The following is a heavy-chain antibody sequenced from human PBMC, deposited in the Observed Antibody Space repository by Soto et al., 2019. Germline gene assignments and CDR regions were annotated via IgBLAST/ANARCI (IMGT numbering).Heavy chain of an antibody. CDR3: ARDLYGDGIYFDY. J-gene: IGHJ4*02. CDR1: GGSISSSSYY. Sequence: PSETLSLTCTVSGGSISSSSYYWGWIRQPPGKGLEWIGSIYYSGSTYYNPSLKSRVTISVDTSKNQFSLKLSSVTAADTAVYYCARDLYGDGIYFDYWGQGTLVTV. CDR2: IYYSGST. V-gene: IGHV4-39*07. D-gene: IGHD4-17*01.